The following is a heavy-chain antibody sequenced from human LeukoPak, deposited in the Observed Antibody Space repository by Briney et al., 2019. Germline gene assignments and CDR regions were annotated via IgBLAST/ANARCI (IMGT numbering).Heavy chain of an antibody. V-gene: IGHV1-2*02. CDR3: ARVDAELDF. J-gene: IGHJ4*02. Sequence: ASVKVSCKASGYTFTGYSIHWVRQAPGQGLEWMGWINPTSGDATSAQEFQGRLTLTLDTSINTAYLELRSLKSDDTAVYYCARVDAELDFWGQGTLVSVSS. CDR2: INPTSGDA. D-gene: IGHD2-2*01. CDR1: GYTFTGYS.